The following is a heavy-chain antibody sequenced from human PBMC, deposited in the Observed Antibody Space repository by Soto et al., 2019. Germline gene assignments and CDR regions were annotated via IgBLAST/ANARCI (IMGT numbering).Heavy chain of an antibody. Sequence: QLQVQESGPGLVEPSETLSLTCTVSGGSISSSAYFWGWIRQPPGKGLEWIGTIYYTGRTSYNPSLKSRITISIDTSKNRFSLKLSSVTAADTSVYFCARRYSGYDDAGAFDIWGQGTMVTVSS. D-gene: IGHD5-12*01. V-gene: IGHV4-39*01. CDR2: IYYTGRT. J-gene: IGHJ3*02. CDR3: ARRYSGYDDAGAFDI. CDR1: GGSISSSAYF.